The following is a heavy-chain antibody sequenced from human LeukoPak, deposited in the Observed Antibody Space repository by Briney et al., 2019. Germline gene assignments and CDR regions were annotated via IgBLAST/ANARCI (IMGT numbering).Heavy chain of an antibody. J-gene: IGHJ4*02. CDR1: GFTFSSYS. D-gene: IGHD2-21*02. CDR2: ISSSSCYI. CDR3: ASGLAYCGGDCYGY. Sequence: GGSLRLSCAASGFTFSSYSMNWVRQAPGKGLEWVSSISSSSCYIYYADSVKGRFTISRDNAKNSLYLQMNSLRAEDTAVYYCASGLAYCGGDCYGYWGQGTLVTVSS. V-gene: IGHV3-21*01.